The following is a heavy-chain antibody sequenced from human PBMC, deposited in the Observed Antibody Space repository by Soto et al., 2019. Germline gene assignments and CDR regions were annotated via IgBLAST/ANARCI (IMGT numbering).Heavy chain of an antibody. V-gene: IGHV3-13*01. CDR1: GFTFSTSD. CDR2: IDTAGDT. Sequence: EVQLVESGGGLVQPGGSLRLSCAASGFTFSTSDMHWVRQPTGQRPEWVSAIDTAGDTFYTDSVKGRFTISRDNAKHSFYLHMDSLTAGDTAMYFCARARTIWDDGLDLWGQGTMVTVSS. CDR3: ARARTIWDDGLDL. J-gene: IGHJ3*01. D-gene: IGHD3-3*01.